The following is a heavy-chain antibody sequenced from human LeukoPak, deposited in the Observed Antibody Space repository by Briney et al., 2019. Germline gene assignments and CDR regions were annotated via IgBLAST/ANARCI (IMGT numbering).Heavy chain of an antibody. D-gene: IGHD4-17*01. CDR2: IYYSGST. CDR1: GGSISSGDYY. Sequence: PSQTLSLTCTVSGGSISSGDYYWSWIRQPPGKGLEWIGYIYYSGSTYYNPSLKSRVTISVDTSKNKFSLKLSSVTAADTAVYYCARDYGDYGYYYGMDVWGQGTTVTVSS. J-gene: IGHJ6*02. V-gene: IGHV4-30-4*01. CDR3: ARDYGDYGYYYGMDV.